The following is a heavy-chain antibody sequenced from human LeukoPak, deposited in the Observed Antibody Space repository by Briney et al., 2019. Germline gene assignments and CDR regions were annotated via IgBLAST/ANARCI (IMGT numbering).Heavy chain of an antibody. D-gene: IGHD2-2*01. J-gene: IGHJ4*02. CDR1: GFTFSSYG. V-gene: IGHV3-30*18. CDR3: AKDKPAAILDY. Sequence: GRSLRLSCAASGFTFSSYGMHWGRQAPGKGLEWVAVISYDGSNKYYADSVKGRFTISRDNSKNTLYLQMNSLRAEDTAVYYCAKDKPAAILDYWGQGTLVTVSS. CDR2: ISYDGSNK.